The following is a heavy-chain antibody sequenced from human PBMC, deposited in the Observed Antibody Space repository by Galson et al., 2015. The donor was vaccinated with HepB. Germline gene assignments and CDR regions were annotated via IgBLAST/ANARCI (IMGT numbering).Heavy chain of an antibody. CDR3: ARAAVAGTFWTYYFDY. D-gene: IGHD6-19*01. CDR2: ISYDGSNK. V-gene: IGHV3-30*04. J-gene: IGHJ4*02. CDR1: GFTFSNYA. Sequence: SLRLSCAASGFTFSNYALHWVRQAPGKGLEWVAVISYDGSNKYYADSVKGRFTISRDNSKNTLYLQVNSLRAEDTAVYYCARAAVAGTFWTYYFDYWGQGTLVTVSS.